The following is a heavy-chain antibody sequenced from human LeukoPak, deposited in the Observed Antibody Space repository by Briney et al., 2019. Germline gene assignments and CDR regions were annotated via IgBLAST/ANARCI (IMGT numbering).Heavy chain of an antibody. CDR3: ASEPYSSSSDWFDP. V-gene: IGHV1-2*02. D-gene: IGHD6-6*01. J-gene: IGHJ5*02. CDR2: INPNSGGT. Sequence: ASVKVSCKASGYTFTGYYMHWVRQAPGQGLEWMGWINPNSGGTNYAQKFQGRVTMTRDTSISTAYMELSRLRSDDTAVYYCASEPYSSSSDWFDPWGQGTLVTVPS. CDR1: GYTFTGYY.